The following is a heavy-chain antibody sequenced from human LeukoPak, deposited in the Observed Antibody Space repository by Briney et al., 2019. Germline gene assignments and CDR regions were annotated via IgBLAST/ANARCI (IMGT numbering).Heavy chain of an antibody. CDR1: GYTFTSYG. Sequence: ASVKVSCKASGYTFTSYGISWVRQAPGQGLEWMGWISAYNGNTNYAQKLQGRVTMTTDTSTSTAYMELRSLRSDDTAVYYCAGSQYSSGWSGSYYYGMDVWGQGTTVTVSS. V-gene: IGHV1-18*01. CDR3: AGSQYSSGWSGSYYYGMDV. J-gene: IGHJ6*02. CDR2: ISAYNGNT. D-gene: IGHD6-19*01.